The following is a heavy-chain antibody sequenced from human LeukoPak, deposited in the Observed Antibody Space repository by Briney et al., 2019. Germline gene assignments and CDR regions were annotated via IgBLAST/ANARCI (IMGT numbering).Heavy chain of an antibody. D-gene: IGHD4-11*01. CDR1: GFTFSIVA. Sequence: GASLRLSCALSGFTFSIVATNSVPHAPGEGGECVSSISHKGSLINYAYSVTGRFTISRANAKSSLYLQMNNVRVEDTALYYCVREPGGIYIAEYFHHWGQGALVSVSS. V-gene: IGHV3-21*01. CDR3: VREPGGIYIAEYFHH. J-gene: IGHJ1*01. CDR2: ISHKGSLI.